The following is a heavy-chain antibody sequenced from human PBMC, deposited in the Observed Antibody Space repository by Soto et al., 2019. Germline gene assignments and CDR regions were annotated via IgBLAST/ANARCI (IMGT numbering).Heavy chain of an antibody. Sequence: SETLSLTCAVYGGSFSGYYWSWIRQPPGKGLEWIGEINHSGSTNYNPSHKSRVTISVDTSKNQLSQKLSSVTAADTAVYYCAIEEMYSSGWYENYYYYYGMDVWGQGTTVTVS. CDR1: GGSFSGYY. V-gene: IGHV4-34*01. J-gene: IGHJ6*02. D-gene: IGHD6-19*01. CDR3: AIEEMYSSGWYENYYYYYGMDV. CDR2: INHSGST.